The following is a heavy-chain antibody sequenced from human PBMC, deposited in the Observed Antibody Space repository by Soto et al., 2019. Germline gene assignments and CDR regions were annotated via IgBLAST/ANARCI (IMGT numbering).Heavy chain of an antibody. J-gene: IGHJ6*02. Sequence: QVQLVESGGGVVQPGRSLRLSCAASGFTFSSYGMHWVRQAPGKGLEWVAVIWYDGSNKYYADSVKGRFTISRDNSKNTLYLQMNSLRAEDTAVYYCARASRYCSGGSCYGSYYYYGMDVWGQGTTVTVSS. CDR2: IWYDGSNK. D-gene: IGHD2-15*01. CDR3: ARASRYCSGGSCYGSYYYYGMDV. CDR1: GFTFSSYG. V-gene: IGHV3-33*01.